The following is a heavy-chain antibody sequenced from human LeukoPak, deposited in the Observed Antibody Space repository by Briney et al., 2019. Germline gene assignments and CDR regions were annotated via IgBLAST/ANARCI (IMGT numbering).Heavy chain of an antibody. J-gene: IGHJ4*02. D-gene: IGHD3-22*01. CDR2: IYHDGTT. V-gene: IGHV4-38-2*02. Sequence: SESLSLTCTVSGYSISSGYFWGWIRQPPGKGLEWIGTIYHDGTTYYNPSLKSRLTISVDTSKNQFSMKLSSVTAADTAVYYCARDRIYYYDSSGYYIIDYWGQGTLVTVSS. CDR1: GYSISSGYF. CDR3: ARDRIYYYDSSGYYIIDY.